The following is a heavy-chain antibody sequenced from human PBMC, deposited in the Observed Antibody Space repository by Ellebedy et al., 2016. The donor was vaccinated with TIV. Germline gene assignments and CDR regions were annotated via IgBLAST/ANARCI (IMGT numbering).Heavy chain of an antibody. Sequence: PGGSLRLSCEASGFTLSGYWMHWVRQVPGKGLEWVARINTDGSSTSYAPFAEGRFFIARDNAKRTVYLEITGLTAGDTAVYHCARESVRYFDCDYWGQGTLVTVSS. D-gene: IGHD3-9*01. CDR3: ARESVRYFDCDY. V-gene: IGHV3-74*01. CDR1: GFTLSGYW. J-gene: IGHJ4*02. CDR2: INTDGSST.